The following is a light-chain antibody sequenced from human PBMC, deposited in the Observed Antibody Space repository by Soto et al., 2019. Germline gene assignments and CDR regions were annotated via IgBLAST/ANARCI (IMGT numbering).Light chain of an antibody. J-gene: IGLJ3*02. Sequence: SYELTQPPSVSVAPGQTARITCGGKKIESKSVNWYQQKPGQAPVLVVHDDSDRPSGIPERFSGDNSGNTATLTVSRAEAGDEAAYYCQVWETGSDHPVVFGGGTKLTVL. V-gene: IGLV3-21*02. CDR2: DDS. CDR1: KIESKS. CDR3: QVWETGSDHPVV.